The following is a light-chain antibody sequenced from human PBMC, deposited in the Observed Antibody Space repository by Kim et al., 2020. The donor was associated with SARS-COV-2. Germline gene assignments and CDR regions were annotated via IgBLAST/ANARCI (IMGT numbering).Light chain of an antibody. CDR1: HSVSSSY. CDR2: ASS. V-gene: IGKV3-20*01. Sequence: SPGERATPSCRASHSVSSSYVAYHQNTPEPAPMLLIYASSSTTSSIPSMFSSSAARAFFTITISILYPDVVAYYYWQQNGSSPLTFGQGTKVDIK. CDR3: QQNGSSPLT. J-gene: IGKJ1*01.